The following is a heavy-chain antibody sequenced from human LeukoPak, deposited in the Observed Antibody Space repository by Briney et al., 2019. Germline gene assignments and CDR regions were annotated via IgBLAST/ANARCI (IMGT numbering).Heavy chain of an antibody. CDR3: ARHYGDLYLPFDY. D-gene: IGHD4-17*01. CDR1: GGSISSYY. Sequence: PSETLFLTCTVSGGSISSYYWSWIRQPPGKGLEWIGYMSNSGSTNSNPSLRSRVTISVDTSKNQFSLKLSSVTAADTAVYYCARHYGDLYLPFDYWGQGTLVTVSS. CDR2: MSNSGST. V-gene: IGHV4-59*08. J-gene: IGHJ4*02.